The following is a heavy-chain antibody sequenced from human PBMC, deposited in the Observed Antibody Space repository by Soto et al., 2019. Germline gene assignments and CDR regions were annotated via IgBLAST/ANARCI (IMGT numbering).Heavy chain of an antibody. V-gene: IGHV3-30*18. J-gene: IGHJ4*02. D-gene: IGHD1-26*01. CDR2: ISYDGSNK. Sequence: GESLKISCAASGFTFSSYGMHWVRQAPGKGLEWVAVISYDGSNKYYADPVKGRFTISRDNSKNTLYLQMNSLRAEDTAVYYCAKLNAWELRNFDYWGQGTLVTVSS. CDR1: GFTFSSYG. CDR3: AKLNAWELRNFDY.